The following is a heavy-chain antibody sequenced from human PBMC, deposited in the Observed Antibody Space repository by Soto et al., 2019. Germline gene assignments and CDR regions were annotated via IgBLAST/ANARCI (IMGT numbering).Heavy chain of an antibody. CDR1: GFTLSSYA. CDR3: AKEGSIYYYDSSGWLDY. V-gene: IGHV3-23*01. Sequence: PGGSLRLSCAASGFTLSSYAMSWVRQAPGKGLEWVSAISGSGGSTYYADSVKGRFTISRDNSKNTLYLQMNSLRAEDTAVYYCAKEGSIYYYDSSGWLDYWGQGTLVTVSS. CDR2: ISGSGGST. D-gene: IGHD3-22*01. J-gene: IGHJ4*02.